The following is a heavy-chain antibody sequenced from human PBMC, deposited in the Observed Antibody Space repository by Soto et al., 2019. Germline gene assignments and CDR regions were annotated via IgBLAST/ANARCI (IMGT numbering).Heavy chain of an antibody. CDR2: ISSSGSTI. CDR3: ARVLRSGWYGAAFDI. D-gene: IGHD6-19*01. CDR1: GFTFSDYY. Sequence: PGGSLRLSCAASGFTFSDYYMSWIRQAPGKGLEWVSYISSSGSTIYYADSVKGRFTISRDNAKNSLYLQMNSLRAEDTAVYYCARVLRSGWYGAAFDIWGQGKMVTVSS. J-gene: IGHJ3*02. V-gene: IGHV3-11*01.